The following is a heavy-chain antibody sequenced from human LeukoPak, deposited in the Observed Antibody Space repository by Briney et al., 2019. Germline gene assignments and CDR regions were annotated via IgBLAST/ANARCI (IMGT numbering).Heavy chain of an antibody. Sequence: ASVKVSCKVSGYTLTELSMHWVRQAPGKGLEWMGGFDPEDGETIYAQKFQGRVTMTEDTSTDTAYMELRSLRSDDTAVYYCARATPEYYYDTRGNFDYWGQGTLVTVSS. CDR2: FDPEDGET. V-gene: IGHV1-24*01. CDR1: GYTLTELS. CDR3: ARATPEYYYDTRGNFDY. D-gene: IGHD3-22*01. J-gene: IGHJ4*02.